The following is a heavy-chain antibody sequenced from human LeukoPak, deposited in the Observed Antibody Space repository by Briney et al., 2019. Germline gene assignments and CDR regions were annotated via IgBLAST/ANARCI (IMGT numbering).Heavy chain of an antibody. V-gene: IGHV4-61*08. Sequence: SQTLSLTCTVSGGSISSGGYYWSWIRQPPGKGLEWIRYIYYSGSTNYNPSLKSRVTISVDTSKNQFSLKLSSVTAADTAVYYCARENSSGYYPPMAFDIWGQGTMVTVSS. CDR1: GGSISSGGYY. CDR2: IYYSGST. CDR3: ARENSSGYYPPMAFDI. J-gene: IGHJ3*02. D-gene: IGHD3-22*01.